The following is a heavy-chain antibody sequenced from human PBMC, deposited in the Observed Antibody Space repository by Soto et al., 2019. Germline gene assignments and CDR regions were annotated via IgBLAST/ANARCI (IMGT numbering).Heavy chain of an antibody. CDR2: IWYDGSNK. CDR1: GFTFSSYG. D-gene: IGHD3-3*01. V-gene: IGHV3-33*01. CDR3: ARESSISYDFWSGYSSEGYFDY. Sequence: PGGSLRLSCAASGFTFSSYGMHWVRQAPGKGLEWVAVIWYDGSNKYYADSVKGRFTISRDNSKNTLYLQMNSLRAEDTAVYYCARESSISYDFWSGYSSEGYFDYWGQGTLVTVSS. J-gene: IGHJ4*02.